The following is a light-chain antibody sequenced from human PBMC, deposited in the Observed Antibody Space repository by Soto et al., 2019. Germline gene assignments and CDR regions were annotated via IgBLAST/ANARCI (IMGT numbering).Light chain of an antibody. V-gene: IGLV2-11*01. J-gene: IGLJ1*01. CDR1: SSDVGAYNY. CDR3: CSYAGSYDYV. CDR2: DVN. Sequence: QSALTQPRSLSGSPGQSVTISCTGSSSDVGAYNYVSWYQHNTGKAPKLLIYDVNKRPSGVPDRFSGSKFGNTASLTISGLQADDEATFYCCSYAGSYDYVFGTGTKVTVL.